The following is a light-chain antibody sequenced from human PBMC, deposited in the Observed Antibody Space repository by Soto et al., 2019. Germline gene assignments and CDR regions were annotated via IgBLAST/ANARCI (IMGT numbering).Light chain of an antibody. CDR1: SSDVGGYNR. CDR3: TSYATGSAYV. J-gene: IGLJ1*01. CDR2: DVS. V-gene: IGLV2-18*02. Sequence: QSALTQPPSVSGSPGQSVTISCTGTSSDVGGYNRVSWYQQPPGKAPKRLIYDVSNRPSGGSTRFSGSKSGNTASLTISGLQAEDEADYYCTSYATGSAYVFGPGTKLTVL.